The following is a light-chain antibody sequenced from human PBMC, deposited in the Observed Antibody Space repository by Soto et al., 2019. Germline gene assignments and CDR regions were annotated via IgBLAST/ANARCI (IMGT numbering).Light chain of an antibody. CDR3: QQYGSSSPWT. CDR2: KAS. CDR1: QSISSW. Sequence: DIQMTQSPSTLSASVADRVTITCRASQSISSWLAWYQQKPGKAPKLLIYKASSLETGVPSRFSGSGSGTEFTLTISSLQPDDFASYYCQQYGSSSPWTFGQGTKVEVK. V-gene: IGKV1-5*03. J-gene: IGKJ1*01.